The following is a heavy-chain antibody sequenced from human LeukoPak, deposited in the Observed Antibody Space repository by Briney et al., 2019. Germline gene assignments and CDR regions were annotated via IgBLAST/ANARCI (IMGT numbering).Heavy chain of an antibody. Sequence: PGGSLRLSCAASGXTFSSYGMHWVRQPPGKGLEWIGEINHSGSTNYNPSLKSRVTISVDTSKNQFSLKLSSVTAADTAVYYCARTAAGKDYYFDYWGQGTLVTVSS. CDR1: GXTFSSYG. D-gene: IGHD6-13*01. CDR3: ARTAAGKDYYFDY. J-gene: IGHJ4*02. V-gene: IGHV4-34*01. CDR2: INHSGST.